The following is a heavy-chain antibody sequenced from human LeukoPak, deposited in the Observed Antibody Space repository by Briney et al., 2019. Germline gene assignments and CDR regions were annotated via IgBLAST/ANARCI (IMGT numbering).Heavy chain of an antibody. CDR2: IYYTGST. Sequence: SETLSLTCTVSGGSISSSSYYWGWLRQPPGKGLEWIGSIYYTGSTYYNPSLKSRVTISVDTSKNQFSLKLSSVTAADTAVYYCARSSLGYSSGWYDDYFDYWGQGTLVTVSS. CDR3: ARSSLGYSSGWYDDYFDY. J-gene: IGHJ4*02. V-gene: IGHV4-39*07. D-gene: IGHD6-19*01. CDR1: GGSISSSSYY.